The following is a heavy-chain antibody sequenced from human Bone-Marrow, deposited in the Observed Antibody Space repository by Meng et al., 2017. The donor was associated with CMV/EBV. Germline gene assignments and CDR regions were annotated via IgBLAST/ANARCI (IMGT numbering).Heavy chain of an antibody. V-gene: IGHV3-30*02. CDR3: AKVVDGMGGSWYIDY. J-gene: IGHJ4*02. Sequence: GFTFSSYGMHWVRQAPGKGLEWVAFIRYDGSNKYYADSVKGRFTISRDNSKNTLYLQMNSLRAEDTAVYYCAKVVDGMGGSWYIDYWGQGTLVTVSS. D-gene: IGHD6-13*01. CDR1: GFTFSSYG. CDR2: IRYDGSNK.